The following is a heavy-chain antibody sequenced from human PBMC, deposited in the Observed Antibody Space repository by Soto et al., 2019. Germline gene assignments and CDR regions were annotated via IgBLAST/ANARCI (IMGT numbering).Heavy chain of an antibody. CDR1: GYTFTSYG. CDR2: ISAYNGNT. CDR3: ARDGSSSSGYFYYYGMDV. Sequence: ASVKVSCKASGYTFTSYGISWVRQAPGQGLEWMGWISAYNGNTNYAQKLQGRVTMTTDTSTSTAYMELRSLRSDDTAVYYCARDGSSSSGYFYYYGMDVWGQGTTVTVSS. V-gene: IGHV1-18*01. J-gene: IGHJ6*02. D-gene: IGHD3-22*01.